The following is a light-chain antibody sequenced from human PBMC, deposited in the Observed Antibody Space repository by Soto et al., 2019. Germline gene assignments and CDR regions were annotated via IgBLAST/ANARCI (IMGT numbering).Light chain of an antibody. CDR2: GAS. Sequence: DIQITHSPSSLSAPVGGRVTLTFQASQGITDYLNWYQQKPGKAPKLLIYGASNLETGVPSRFSGSGSGTDFTLTISSLQAEDIATYFCKQYDSVFTFGKGKRRAIK. CDR3: KQYDSVFT. V-gene: IGKV1-33*01. CDR1: QGITDY. J-gene: IGKJ5*01.